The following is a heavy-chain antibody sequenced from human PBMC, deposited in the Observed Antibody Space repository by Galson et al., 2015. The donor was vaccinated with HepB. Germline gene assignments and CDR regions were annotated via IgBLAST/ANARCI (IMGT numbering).Heavy chain of an antibody. CDR1: GYSFTSYW. CDR2: IDPSDSYT. Sequence: QSGAEGTKPGESLKISYKGSGYSFTSYWIGWVRQMPGKGLEWMGRIDPSDSYTNYSPSFQGHVTISADKSISTAYLQWSSLKASDTAMYYCARHKRSGSYLDAFDIWGQGTMVTVSS. V-gene: IGHV5-10-1*01. D-gene: IGHD1-26*01. J-gene: IGHJ3*02. CDR3: ARHKRSGSYLDAFDI.